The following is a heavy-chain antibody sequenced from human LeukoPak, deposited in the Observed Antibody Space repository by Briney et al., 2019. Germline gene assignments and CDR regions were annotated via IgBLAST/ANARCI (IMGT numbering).Heavy chain of an antibody. CDR3: TREVGEVVVPTPGYFDY. Sequence: GGSLRLSCAASGFTFDDYAMHWVRQAPGKGLEWVSGISWNSGSIGYADSVKGRFTISRDNSKNTLYLQMNSLRAEDTAVYYCTREVGEVVVPTPGYFDYWGQGTLVTVSS. J-gene: IGHJ4*02. D-gene: IGHD3-22*01. V-gene: IGHV3-9*01. CDR2: ISWNSGSI. CDR1: GFTFDDYA.